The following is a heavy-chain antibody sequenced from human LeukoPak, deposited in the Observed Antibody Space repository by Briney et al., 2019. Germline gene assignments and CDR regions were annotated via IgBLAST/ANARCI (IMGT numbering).Heavy chain of an antibody. CDR1: GGSISSGSYY. CDR2: IYYSGSP. D-gene: IGHD3-10*01. Sequence: SETLSLTCTVSGGSISSGSYYWSWIRQPPGKGLEWIGYIYYSGSPNYNPSLKSRVTISVDTSKNQFSLKLSSVTAADTAVYFCAGGSTVIRGAADYWGQGTLVTVSS. CDR3: AGGSTVIRGAADY. V-gene: IGHV4-61*01. J-gene: IGHJ4*02.